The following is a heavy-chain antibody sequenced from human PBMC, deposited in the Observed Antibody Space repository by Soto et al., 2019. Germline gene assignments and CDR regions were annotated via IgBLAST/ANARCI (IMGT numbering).Heavy chain of an antibody. CDR2: IYNSGRT. J-gene: IGHJ6*02. CDR1: GFTISSYH. Sequence: SETLSLTCTVSGFTISSYHWSWIRQSPGKGLEWIGYIYNSGRTYYNPSLNSRVTVSVDTSKNQFSLKVTSGTAADTAVYYCARLNGYCISSSCHGHYAMDVWGQGTTVTVSS. V-gene: IGHV4-4*08. CDR3: ARLNGYCISSSCHGHYAMDV. D-gene: IGHD2-2*01.